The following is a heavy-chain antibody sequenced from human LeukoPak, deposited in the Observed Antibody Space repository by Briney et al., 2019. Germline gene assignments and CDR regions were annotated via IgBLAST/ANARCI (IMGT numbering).Heavy chain of an antibody. V-gene: IGHV4-34*01. J-gene: IGHJ6*02. CDR3: ARGRIAKMVVVHSFYYGMDV. CDR2: INDYTGNT. CDR1: GGSFSDYF. D-gene: IGHD3-22*01. Sequence: SETLSPTCAVFGGSFSDYFWTWIRQSPGKGLEWIGEINDYTGNTNYNPSLNSRASISLEMSKNKFSLELGSVTAADTAVYYCARGRIAKMVVVHSFYYGMDVWGQGTTVTVSS.